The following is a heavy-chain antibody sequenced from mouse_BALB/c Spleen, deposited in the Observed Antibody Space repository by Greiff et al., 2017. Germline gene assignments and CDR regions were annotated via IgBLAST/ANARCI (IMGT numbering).Heavy chain of an antibody. CDR3: ARSRNSYFDY. CDR1: GYAFSSSW. Sequence: VQLQQSGPELVKPGASVKISCKASGYAFSSSWMNWVKQRPGQGLEWIGRIYPGDGDTNYNGKFKGKATLTADKSSSTAYMQLSSLTSVDSAVYFCARSRNSYFDYWGQGTTLTVSS. V-gene: IGHV1-82*01. CDR2: IYPGDGDT. J-gene: IGHJ2*01.